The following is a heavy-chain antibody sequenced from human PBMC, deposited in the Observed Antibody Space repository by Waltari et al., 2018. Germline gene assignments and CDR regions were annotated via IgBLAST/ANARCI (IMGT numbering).Heavy chain of an antibody. CDR2: TNHSGSS. D-gene: IGHD3-22*01. CDR3: ARRHYDNGGYYSEVLWFDS. CDR1: GGSFSDYY. V-gene: IGHV4-34*01. J-gene: IGHJ5*01. Sequence: QVQLQQWGAGLLKSSETLSLTCAVHGGSFSDYYWTWVRQTPGKGLEWIGETNHSGSSSYNPSLKSRVTLSAATSQKPFSLKVTSVTAADTAVYFCARRHYDNGGYYSEVLWFDSWGQGTPVTVSS.